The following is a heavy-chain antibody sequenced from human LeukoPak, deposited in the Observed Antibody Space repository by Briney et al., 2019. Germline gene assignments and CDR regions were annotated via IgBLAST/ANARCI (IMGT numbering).Heavy chain of an antibody. J-gene: IGHJ4*02. V-gene: IGHV3-66*01. CDR2: IYSGGST. CDR3: ARDTIAVADSRSYYFDY. Sequence: GGSLRLSCAASGFTFSSYAMSWVRQAPGKGLEWVSVIYSGGSTYYADSVKGRFTISRDNSKNTLYLQMNSLRAEDTAVYYCARDTIAVADSRSYYFDYWGQGTLVTVSS. CDR1: GFTFSSYA. D-gene: IGHD6-19*01.